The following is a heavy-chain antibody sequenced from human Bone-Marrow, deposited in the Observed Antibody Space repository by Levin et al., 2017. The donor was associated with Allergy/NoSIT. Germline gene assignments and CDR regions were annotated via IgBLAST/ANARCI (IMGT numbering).Heavy chain of an antibody. V-gene: IGHV3-15*01. CDR1: GFTFSNAR. J-gene: IGHJ6*03. D-gene: IGHD3-3*01. CDR3: TAGIPTFWSGYYTGYYYYIDV. Sequence: GESLKISCAASGFTFSNARMSWVRQAPGKGLEWVGRIKSEPDGGTTDYAAPVKGRFTISRDDSKDMLYLQMNSLKTEDAARYYCTAGIPTFWSGYYTGYYYYIDVWGKGTTVTVSS. CDR2: IKSEPDGGTT.